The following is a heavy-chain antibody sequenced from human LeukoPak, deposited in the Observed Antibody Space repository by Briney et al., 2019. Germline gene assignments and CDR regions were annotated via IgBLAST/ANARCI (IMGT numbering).Heavy chain of an antibody. J-gene: IGHJ4*02. V-gene: IGHV1-2*02. D-gene: IGHD2-21*01. CDR1: GYTFTGYY. CDR2: INPKSGGK. CDR3: ARVMGTYCGGDCYSGFDY. Sequence: SVKVSCKASGYTFTGYYMHWVRQAPGQGVEGVGWINPKSGGKNYAQKFQGRVTMTRDTSISTAYMELSRLRSDDTAVYYCARVMGTYCGGDCYSGFDYWGEGTLVTVSS.